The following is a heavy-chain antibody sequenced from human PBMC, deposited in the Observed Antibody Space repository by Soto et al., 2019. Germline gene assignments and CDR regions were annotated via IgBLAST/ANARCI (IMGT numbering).Heavy chain of an antibody. D-gene: IGHD3-22*01. CDR3: AKGLADYYDIGEFCDY. J-gene: IGHJ4*02. V-gene: IGHV3-23*01. CDR2: ISGSGDST. Sequence: PGGSLRLSCAASGFTFSTYAMSWVRQAPGKGLEWVSVISGSGDSTNYAESVKGRFTISRDNSKNTLYLQMNSLRAEDTAVYYCAKGLADYYDIGEFCDYWGQGTLVTVSS. CDR1: GFTFSTYA.